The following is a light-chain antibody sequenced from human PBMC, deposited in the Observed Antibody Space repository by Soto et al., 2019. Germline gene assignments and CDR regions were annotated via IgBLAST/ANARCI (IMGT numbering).Light chain of an antibody. Sequence: IQMTQNPSSLHASVVDRVTISCRASQTISSWLAWYQQKPGKAPKLLIYGASSRATGIPDRFSGSVSGTGYTLTISRLEPEDVAVYYCQQYGSSPPWTGGQGTRVEIK. CDR1: QTISSW. J-gene: IGKJ1*01. CDR2: GAS. CDR3: QQYGSSPPWT. V-gene: IGKV1-NL1*01.